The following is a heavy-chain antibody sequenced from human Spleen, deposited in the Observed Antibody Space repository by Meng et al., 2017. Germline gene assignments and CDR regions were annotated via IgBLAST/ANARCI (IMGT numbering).Heavy chain of an antibody. Sequence: GSLRLSCTVSGGSISSYYWNWIRQPPGKGLEWIGYTYYSGSTNYNPSLKSRVTISVDTSKNQFSLRLSSVTAADTAVYYCARDDGDYYFDYWGQGTLVTVSS. D-gene: IGHD4-17*01. V-gene: IGHV4-59*01. CDR1: GGSISSYY. CDR3: ARDDGDYYFDY. J-gene: IGHJ4*02. CDR2: TYYSGST.